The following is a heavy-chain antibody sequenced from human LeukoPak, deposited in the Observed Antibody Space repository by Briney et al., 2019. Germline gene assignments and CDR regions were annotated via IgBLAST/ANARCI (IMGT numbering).Heavy chain of an antibody. CDR1: GYTLTSYG. J-gene: IGHJ4*02. CDR3: ARDQGYYGSGTVDY. V-gene: IGHV1-18*04. Sequence: ASVKVSCKASGYTLTSYGISWVRQAPGQGLEWMGWISAYNGNTNYAQKLQGRVTMTTDTSTSTAYMELRSLRSDDTAVYYCARDQGYYGSGTVDYWGQGTLVTVSS. CDR2: ISAYNGNT. D-gene: IGHD3-10*01.